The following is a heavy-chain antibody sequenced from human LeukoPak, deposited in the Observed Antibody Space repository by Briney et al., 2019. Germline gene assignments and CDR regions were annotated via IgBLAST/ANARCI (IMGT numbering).Heavy chain of an antibody. CDR1: GGSISSSSYY. V-gene: IGHV4-39*01. CDR3: ARISGSQPYYFDY. J-gene: IGHJ4*02. Sequence: PSETLSLTCTVSGGSISSSSYYWGWIRQPPGKGLEWIGNIYYSGSTYYNPSLKSRVTISVDTSKNQFSLKLSSVTAADTAVYYCARISGSQPYYFDYWGQGTLVTVSS. D-gene: IGHD1-26*01. CDR2: IYYSGST.